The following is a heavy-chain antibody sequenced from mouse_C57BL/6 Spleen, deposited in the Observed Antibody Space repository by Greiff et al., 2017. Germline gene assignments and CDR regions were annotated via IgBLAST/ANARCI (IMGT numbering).Heavy chain of an antibody. Sequence: EVHLVESGPELVKPGASVKISCKASGYSFTGYYMNWVKQSPEKSLEWIGEINPSTGGTTYNQKFKAKATLTVDKSSSTAYMQLKSLTSEDSAVYYCAREDDGYWGQGTLVTVSA. CDR3: AREDDGY. CDR2: INPSTGGT. J-gene: IGHJ3*02. CDR1: GYSFTGYY. V-gene: IGHV1-42*01.